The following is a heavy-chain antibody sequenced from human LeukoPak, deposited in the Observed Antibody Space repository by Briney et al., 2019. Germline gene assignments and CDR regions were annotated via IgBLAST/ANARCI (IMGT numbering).Heavy chain of an antibody. Sequence: SETLSLTCTVSGGSISSYYWSWIRQPPGKGLEWIGYIYYSVSTNYNPSLKSRVTISVDTSKNQFSLKLSSVTAADTAVYYCARHRQWLVYYFDYWGQGTLVTVSS. CDR1: GGSISSYY. CDR2: IYYSVST. D-gene: IGHD6-19*01. V-gene: IGHV4-59*08. CDR3: ARHRQWLVYYFDY. J-gene: IGHJ4*02.